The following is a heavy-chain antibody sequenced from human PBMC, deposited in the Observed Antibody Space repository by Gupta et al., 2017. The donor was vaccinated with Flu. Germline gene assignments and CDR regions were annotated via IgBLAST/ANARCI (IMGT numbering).Heavy chain of an antibody. V-gene: IGHV3-15*01. J-gene: IGHJ4*02. Sequence: SWVRQATGKGMEWVGCIKGNVDGRTTDNAAPMKGRVIISRDDSKNALSLQINSGKTEDTAMSYCTTRNHIVQVSPPTEDDESYAGYGGQGTLVTVSS. CDR3: TTRNHIVQVSPPTEDDESYAGY. D-gene: IGHD2-21*01. CDR2: IKGNVDGRTT.